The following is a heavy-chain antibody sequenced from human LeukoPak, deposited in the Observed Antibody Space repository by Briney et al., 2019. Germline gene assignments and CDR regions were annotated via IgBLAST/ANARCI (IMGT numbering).Heavy chain of an antibody. CDR1: GGSINSGTLS. J-gene: IGHJ4*02. V-gene: IGHV4-61*09. D-gene: IGHD3-22*01. Sequence: PSETLSLACTVSGGSINSGTLSWRWIRQPAGKGLEWIGHIYSSGSTNYNPSLKSRVTMSLDMSKNQFSLHLRSVTAADTAVYYCARDRTFDRTFDYWGQGTLVTVSS. CDR3: ARDRTFDRTFDY. CDR2: IYSSGST.